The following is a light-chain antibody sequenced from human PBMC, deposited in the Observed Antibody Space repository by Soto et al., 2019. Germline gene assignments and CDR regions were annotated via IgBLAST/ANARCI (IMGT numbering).Light chain of an antibody. J-gene: IGKJ5*01. Sequence: EIVWTHSPCALSFSPGDRATLSCRASQSVSSSYLAWYQQKPGQAPRLLIYGASSRAAGIPDRFSGSGSGTDFTPTISRLEPEDSAVYYCQQYGSSRTFGQGTRLEIK. V-gene: IGKV3-20*01. CDR3: QQYGSSRT. CDR2: GAS. CDR1: QSVSSSY.